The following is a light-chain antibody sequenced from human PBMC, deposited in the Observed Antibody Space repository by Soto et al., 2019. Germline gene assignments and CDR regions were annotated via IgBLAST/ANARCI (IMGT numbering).Light chain of an antibody. Sequence: EIVLTQSPDTRSLSPGERATLSCTASESVTSNCLAWYQRKPGQAPRLLIHTTSTRATDITDRFSGSGSGTDFDLTISRLEPEDFAVYCCQQCGGSPLFSFGPGSRVDI. V-gene: IGKV3-20*01. CDR1: ESVTSNC. CDR3: QQCGGSPLFS. J-gene: IGKJ3*01. CDR2: TTS.